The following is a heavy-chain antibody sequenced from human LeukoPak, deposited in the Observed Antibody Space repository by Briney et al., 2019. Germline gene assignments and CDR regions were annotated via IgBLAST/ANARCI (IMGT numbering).Heavy chain of an antibody. Sequence: ASVKVSCKASGYTFTSYYMHWVRQAPGQGLEWMGIINPSGGSTSYAQKFQGRVTMTRDTSTSTVYMELSSLRSDDTAVYYCARTHPPNDFWSGYLGYYYYYMDVWGKGTTVTVSS. CDR2: INPSGGST. D-gene: IGHD3-3*01. V-gene: IGHV1-46*01. J-gene: IGHJ6*03. CDR1: GYTFTSYY. CDR3: ARTHPPNDFWSGYLGYYYYYMDV.